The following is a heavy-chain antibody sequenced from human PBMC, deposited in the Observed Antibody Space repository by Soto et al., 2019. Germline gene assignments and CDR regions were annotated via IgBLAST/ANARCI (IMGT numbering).Heavy chain of an antibody. V-gene: IGHV1-8*01. D-gene: IGHD2-2*01. J-gene: IGHJ6*02. CDR3: ARFNSRSTRSYYYYGMDV. CDR1: GYTFTSYD. CDR2: MNPNSGNT. Sequence: QVQLVQSGAEVKKPGASVKVSCKASGYTFTSYDINWVRQATGQGLEWMGWMNPNSGNTGYAQKFQGRVTMTRNTSLSPALKELSSLRSEDTAVYYCARFNSRSTRSYYYYGMDVWGPGTPVTVSS.